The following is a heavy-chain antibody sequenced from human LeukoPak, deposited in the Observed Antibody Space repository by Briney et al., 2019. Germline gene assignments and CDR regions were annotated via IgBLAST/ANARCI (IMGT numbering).Heavy chain of an antibody. CDR3: AKGEYSSSWYLGIY. J-gene: IGHJ4*02. CDR1: GFTFSTYG. Sequence: SGGSLRLSCAASGFTFSTYGMSWVRRAPAKGLEWVSSISSTGGNTHYADSVKGRFTVSRDNSENTLYLEMNSLRADDTAVYYCAKGEYSSSWYLGIYWGQGTLVTVSS. D-gene: IGHD6-13*01. V-gene: IGHV3-23*01. CDR2: ISSTGGNT.